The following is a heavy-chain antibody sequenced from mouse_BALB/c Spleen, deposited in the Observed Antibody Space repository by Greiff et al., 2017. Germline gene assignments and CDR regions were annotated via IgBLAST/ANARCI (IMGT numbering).Heavy chain of an antibody. D-gene: IGHD1-1*01. CDR1: GFTFSSYA. Sequence: EVKLVESGGGLVKPGGSLKLSCAASGFTFSSYAMSWVRQTPEKRLEWVASISSGGSYTYYPDTVTGRFTISRDNAKNTLYLEMSSLRSEDTAMYYCARYYYGSRRYFDVWGAGTTVTVSS. V-gene: IGHV5-9-4*01. J-gene: IGHJ1*01. CDR2: ISSGGSYT. CDR3: ARYYYGSRRYFDV.